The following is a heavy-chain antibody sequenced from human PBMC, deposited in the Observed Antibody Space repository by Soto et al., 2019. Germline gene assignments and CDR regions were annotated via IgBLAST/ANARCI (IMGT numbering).Heavy chain of an antibody. CDR3: AGYSRSGSAPDAFDF. CDR2: VSYAGTDA. J-gene: IGHJ3*01. Sequence: QVQLVESGGGVVQPGTSLRLSCVTSGFTFSNYGMNWVRQAPGKGLEWLAVVSYAGTDATYPDPLKARFTISRDNSKSNHYLQINILNPDGPAVEYCAGYSRSGSAPDAFDFWGQWTLVTVAS. D-gene: IGHD2-15*01. CDR1: GFTFSNYG. V-gene: IGHV3-30*05.